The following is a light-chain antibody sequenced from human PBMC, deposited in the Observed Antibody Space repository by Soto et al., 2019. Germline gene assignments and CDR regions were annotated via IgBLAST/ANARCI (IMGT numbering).Light chain of an antibody. V-gene: IGLV2-14*01. CDR3: SSYTRSSTWV. CDR2: EVN. Sequence: QSVLTQPASVSGSPGQSITISCTGTSSDVGSYNYVSWYQQHPGKAPKLMIYEVNNRPSGVSNRFSGSKSGNTASLTISGLQAEDEADYYCSSYTRSSTWVFGGGTKVTVL. J-gene: IGLJ3*02. CDR1: SSDVGSYNY.